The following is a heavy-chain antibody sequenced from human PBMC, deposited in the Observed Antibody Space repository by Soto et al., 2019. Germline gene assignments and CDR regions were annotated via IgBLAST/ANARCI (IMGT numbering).Heavy chain of an antibody. CDR3: ARMTGLNRYYMDV. J-gene: IGHJ6*03. CDR2: IIPILGIA. V-gene: IGHV1-69*02. Sequence: QVQLVQSGAEVKKPGASVKFSCKASGGTFSSYTISWVRQAPGQGLEGMGRIIPILGIANYAQKFQGRVTITADKSTSTAYMELSSLRSEDTAVYYCARMTGLNRYYMDVWGKGTTVTVSS. CDR1: GGTFSSYT.